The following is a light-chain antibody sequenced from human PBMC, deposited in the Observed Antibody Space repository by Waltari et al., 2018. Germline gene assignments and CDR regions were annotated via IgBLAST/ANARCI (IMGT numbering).Light chain of an antibody. CDR1: ESVLYSSHNKNH. J-gene: IGKJ4*01. CDR2: WAS. Sequence: DIVMTQSPESLAVSLGERVTINCKSSESVLYSSHNKNHLACEQQKPGQPPKLLLYWASTRESGVPDRFSGSGSETDFTLTVTSLQAEDVAVYYCQQYYSTPLTFGGGTKVEI. CDR3: QQYYSTPLT. V-gene: IGKV4-1*01.